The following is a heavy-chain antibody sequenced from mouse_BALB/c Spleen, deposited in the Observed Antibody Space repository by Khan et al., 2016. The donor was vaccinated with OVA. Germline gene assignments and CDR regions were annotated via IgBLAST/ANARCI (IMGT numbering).Heavy chain of an antibody. V-gene: IGHV1-7*01. CDR2: INPTSGYT. J-gene: IGHJ2*01. CDR1: GYTFTTYW. CDR3: ARDRIDY. Sequence: QIQLVQSGAELAKPGASVKMSCKASGYTFTTYWMHWVKQRPGQGLEWIGYINPTSGYTDYNQKFKDKATLTADKSSSTPYMQLSSLTSDDSAVYYCARDRIDYWGQGTTLTVSS.